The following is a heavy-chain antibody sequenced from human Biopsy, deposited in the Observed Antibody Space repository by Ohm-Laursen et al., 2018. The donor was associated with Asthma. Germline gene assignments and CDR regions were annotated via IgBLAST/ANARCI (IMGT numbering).Heavy chain of an antibody. J-gene: IGHJ6*02. D-gene: IGHD6-13*01. V-gene: IGHV4-34*01. CDR3: ARITNDRIAAAGRYYYYGMDV. CDR1: GGSFSGYY. Sequence: SQTLSLTCAVYGGSFSGYYWSWIHQPPGKGLEWIGEINHSGSTNYNQSLKSRVTISVDTSKNQFSLKLSSVTAADTAVYYCARITNDRIAAAGRYYYYGMDVWGQGTTVTVSS. CDR2: INHSGST.